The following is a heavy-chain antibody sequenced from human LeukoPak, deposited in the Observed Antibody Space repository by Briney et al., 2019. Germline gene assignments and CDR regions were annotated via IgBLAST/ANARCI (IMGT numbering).Heavy chain of an antibody. CDR3: ATGGLGGSSPTYFDY. Sequence: SVKVSFKASGGTFSSYAISWARQAPGQGLEWMGGIIPIFGTATYSQKFQGRVTVTADESTSTAYMELSSLRSEDTAVYYCATGGLGGSSPTYFDYWGQGTLVTVSS. CDR1: GGTFSSYA. J-gene: IGHJ4*02. D-gene: IGHD1-26*01. V-gene: IGHV1-69*01. CDR2: IIPIFGTA.